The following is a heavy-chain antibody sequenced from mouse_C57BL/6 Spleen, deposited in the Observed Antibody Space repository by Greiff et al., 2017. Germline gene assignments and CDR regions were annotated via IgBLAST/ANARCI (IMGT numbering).Heavy chain of an antibody. CDR1: GFNIKDDY. CDR3: TGGAAQPYFDY. V-gene: IGHV14-4*01. J-gene: IGHJ2*01. Sequence: EVKLMESGAELVRPGASVKLSCTASGFNIKDDYMHWVKQRPEQGLEWIGWIDPENGDTEYASKFQGKATITADTSSNTAYLQLSSLTSEDTAVYYCTGGAAQPYFDYWGQGTTLTVSS. CDR2: IDPENGDT. D-gene: IGHD3-2*02.